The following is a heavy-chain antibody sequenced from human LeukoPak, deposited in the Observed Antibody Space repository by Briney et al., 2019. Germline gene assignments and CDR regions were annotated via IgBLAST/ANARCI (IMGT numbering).Heavy chain of an antibody. J-gene: IGHJ6*03. CDR3: ARVKTGNWLSRGYYYMDV. Sequence: GGSLRLSCAASGFSFSTYSMIWVRQAPGKGLEWVSSISSSSDYIYYADSVKGRFTISRDNAKNSLFLQVNSLRAEDTAVYYCARVKTGNWLSRGYYYMDVWGKGTTVTVSS. CDR1: GFSFSTYS. D-gene: IGHD1-1*01. V-gene: IGHV3-21*01. CDR2: ISSSSDYI.